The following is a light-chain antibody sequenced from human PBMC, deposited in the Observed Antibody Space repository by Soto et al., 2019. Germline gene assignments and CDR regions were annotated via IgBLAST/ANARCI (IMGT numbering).Light chain of an antibody. CDR1: QSFNRW. CDR2: EAS. V-gene: IGKV1-5*03. CDR3: LQYNSDTRT. J-gene: IGKJ1*01. Sequence: DIQMTQSPSTLSASVGDRVTITCRASQSFNRWLAWFQQKPGKAPNLLIYEASTLESGVTSRFSGSGSGTEFTLTISSLQPDYFATYYCLQYNSDTRTFGQGTKVDIK.